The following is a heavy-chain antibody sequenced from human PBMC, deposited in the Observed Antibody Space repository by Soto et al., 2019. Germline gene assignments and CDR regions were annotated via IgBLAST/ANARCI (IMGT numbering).Heavy chain of an antibody. V-gene: IGHV4-59*08. Sequence: SETLSLTCTVSGGSISSYYWSWIRQPPGKGLEWIGYIYYSGSTNYNPSLKSRVTISVDTSKNQFSLKLSSVTAADTAVYYCARQGRARKNWFDPWGQGTLVTVSS. D-gene: IGHD3-10*01. J-gene: IGHJ5*02. CDR2: IYYSGST. CDR1: GGSISSYY. CDR3: ARQGRARKNWFDP.